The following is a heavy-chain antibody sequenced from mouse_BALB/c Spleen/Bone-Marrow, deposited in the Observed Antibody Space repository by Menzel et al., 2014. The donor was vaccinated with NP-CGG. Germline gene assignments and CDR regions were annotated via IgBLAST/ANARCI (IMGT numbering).Heavy chain of an antibody. V-gene: IGHV4-1*02. Sequence: EVQLQQSGGGLVQPGGSLKLSCAASGFDFSRYWMSWVRQAPGKGLEWIGEINPDSSTIDYTPSLKDKFIMSRDNAKNTLYLQMSKVRSEDTALYYCARPPIRGVAYWGQGTLVTVSA. CDR1: GFDFSRYW. CDR3: ARPPIRGVAY. CDR2: INPDSSTI. D-gene: IGHD1-1*01. J-gene: IGHJ3*01.